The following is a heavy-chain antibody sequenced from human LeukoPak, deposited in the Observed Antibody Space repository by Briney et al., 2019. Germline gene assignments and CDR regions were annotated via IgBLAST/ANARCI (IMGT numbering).Heavy chain of an antibody. V-gene: IGHV1-69*04. Sequence: EASVTVSCKPSGGTFSSSAITWVRQAPGQGLEWMGRIIPVLNITSYAQKFQGRVTITADTSTSTVYMELSSLRSEETAVYYCARDQGLTAPPPYGLDVWGQGTTVIVSS. CDR2: IIPVLNIT. CDR1: GGTFSSSA. J-gene: IGHJ6*02. CDR3: ARDQGLTAPPPYGLDV. D-gene: IGHD4/OR15-4a*01.